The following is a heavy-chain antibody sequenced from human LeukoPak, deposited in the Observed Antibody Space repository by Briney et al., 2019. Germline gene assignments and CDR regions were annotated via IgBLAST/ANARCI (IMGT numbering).Heavy chain of an antibody. CDR1: GGSFSGYY. CDR2: IYYSGST. CDR3: ASLRVVRGVIYRYYFDY. Sequence: PSETLSLTCAVYGGSFSGYYWGWIRQPPGKGLEWIGSIYYSGSTYYNPSLKSRVTISVDTSKNQFSLKLSSVTAADTAVYYCASLRVVRGVIYRYYFDYWGQGTLVTVSS. V-gene: IGHV4-39*01. D-gene: IGHD3-10*01. J-gene: IGHJ4*02.